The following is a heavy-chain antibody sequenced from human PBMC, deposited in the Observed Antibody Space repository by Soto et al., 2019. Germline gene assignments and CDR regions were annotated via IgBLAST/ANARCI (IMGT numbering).Heavy chain of an antibody. CDR1: GFTVSSNY. Sequence: EVQLVESGGGLIQPGGSLRLSCAASGFTVSSNYMSWVRQAPGKGLEWVSVIDSGGSTYYADSVKGRFTISRDNSKNTLYLQMHSLRAEDTAVYYCARDYVYCSGGSCYPFDYCGQGTLVTVSS. CDR2: IDSGGST. V-gene: IGHV3-53*01. D-gene: IGHD2-15*01. CDR3: ARDYVYCSGGSCYPFDY. J-gene: IGHJ4*02.